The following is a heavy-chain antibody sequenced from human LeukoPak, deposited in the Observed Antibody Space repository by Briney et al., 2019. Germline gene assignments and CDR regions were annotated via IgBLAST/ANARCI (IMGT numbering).Heavy chain of an antibody. J-gene: IGHJ3*02. CDR3: ARYGDSSVYYSADDFDI. D-gene: IGHD3-22*01. V-gene: IGHV3-48*03. CDR2: IGTSDSST. CDR1: GFTFSSYE. Sequence: SGGSLRLSCAASGFTFSSYEMNWVRQAPGKGLEWVSYIGTSDSSTYYADSVKGRFTISRDNAKNSLYLQMTSLRAEDTAVYYCARYGDSSVYYSADDFDIWGQGTMVTVSS.